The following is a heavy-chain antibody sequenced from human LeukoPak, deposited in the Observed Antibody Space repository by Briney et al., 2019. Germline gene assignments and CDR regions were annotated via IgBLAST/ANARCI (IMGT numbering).Heavy chain of an antibody. J-gene: IGHJ4*02. D-gene: IGHD3-22*01. Sequence: ASVKVSCKASGYTFTSYYIHWVRQAPGQGLEWMGIMNPSGGSTSYAQKFRGRVIMTGDTSTATVYMEMSNLSSGDTAMYYCAKSRTTSSASSDYWGQGTLVTVSS. CDR2: MNPSGGST. CDR3: AKSRTTSSASSDY. V-gene: IGHV1-46*01. CDR1: GYTFTSYY.